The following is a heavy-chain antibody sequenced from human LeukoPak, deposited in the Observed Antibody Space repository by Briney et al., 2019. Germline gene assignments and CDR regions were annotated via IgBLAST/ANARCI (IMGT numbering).Heavy chain of an antibody. V-gene: IGHV1-46*03. CDR2: VTPSDGGT. J-gene: IGHJ5*02. D-gene: IGHD2-15*01. Sequence: GASVKVSCKTSGYTFTNYFMHWVRQAPGQGLEWMGAVTPSDGGTNYAQKFQGRITMTRDTSTGTVYMDLSSLKPEDTAVYYCVREGGCSGGSCYRFDPWGQGALVTVSS. CDR3: VREGGCSGGSCYRFDP. CDR1: GYTFTNYF.